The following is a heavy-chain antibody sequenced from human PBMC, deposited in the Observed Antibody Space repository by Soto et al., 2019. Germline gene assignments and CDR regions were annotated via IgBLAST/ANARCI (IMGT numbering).Heavy chain of an antibody. CDR1: GGTFSSYS. D-gene: IGHD3-3*01. Sequence: QVQLVQSGAEMKEPGSSVKVSCKASGGTFSSYSISWVRQAPGQGLEWMGGIIPILGTVQYAQMFQGRLTITADESTSTAYMELSRLKSDDTAVYYCATRVSISGVVISWFDPWGRGTLVTVSS. V-gene: IGHV1-69*01. CDR2: IIPILGTV. J-gene: IGHJ5*01. CDR3: ATRVSISGVVISWFDP.